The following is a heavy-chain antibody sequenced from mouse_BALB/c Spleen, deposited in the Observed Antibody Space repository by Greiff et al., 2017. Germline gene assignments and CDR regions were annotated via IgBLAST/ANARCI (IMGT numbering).Heavy chain of an antibody. V-gene: IGHV3-5*02. J-gene: IGHJ4*01. CDR3: ARDRYDYAMDY. D-gene: IGHD2-14*01. Sequence: EVQLQQSGPGLVKPSQTVSLTCTVTGISITTGNYRWSWIRQFPGNKLEWIGYIYYSGTITYNPSLTSRTTITRDTSKNQFFLEMNSLTAEDTATYYCARDRYDYAMDYWGQGTSVTVSS. CDR1: GISITTGNYR. CDR2: IYYSGTI.